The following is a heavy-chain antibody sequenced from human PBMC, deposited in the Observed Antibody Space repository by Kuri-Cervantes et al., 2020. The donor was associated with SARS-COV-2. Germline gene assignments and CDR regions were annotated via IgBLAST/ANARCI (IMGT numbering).Heavy chain of an antibody. CDR3: ARERESFGVVDAFDI. D-gene: IGHD3-10*01. CDR2: IYTTGST. J-gene: IGHJ3*02. CDR1: GGSISSGSYF. V-gene: IGHV4-61*09. Sequence: SCTVSGGSISSGSYFWNWIRQPAGKGLEWIGHIYTTGSTNYNPSLKSRVTISVDTSKNQFSLKLTSVTAADTAVYNCARERESFGVVDAFDIWGQGTMVTDSS.